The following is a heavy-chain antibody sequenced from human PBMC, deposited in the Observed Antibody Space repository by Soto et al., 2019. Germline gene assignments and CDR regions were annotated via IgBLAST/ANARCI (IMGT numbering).Heavy chain of an antibody. J-gene: IGHJ4*02. Sequence: EVHLVESGGGLVQPGGSLRLSCVASGFTFSDYWMHWVRQAPGKGLVWVSRIDNDGSRTNNADYVKGRFTISRDNARNTLYLKMNSLIAEDTAVYYCAISTWQNYFDSWGQGTLVTVSS. CDR2: IDNDGSRT. CDR1: GFTFSDYW. V-gene: IGHV3-74*01. CDR3: AISTWQNYFDS. D-gene: IGHD2-15*01.